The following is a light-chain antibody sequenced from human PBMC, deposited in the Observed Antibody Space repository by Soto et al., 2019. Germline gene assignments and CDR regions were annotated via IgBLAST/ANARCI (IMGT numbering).Light chain of an antibody. V-gene: IGKV1-5*01. CDR1: QSISSW. J-gene: IGKJ5*01. CDR3: QQLLSYPIT. CDR2: AAS. Sequence: DIQMTQSPSTLSASVGDRVTITCRASQSISSWLAWYQQKPGKAPKLLIFAASTLQSGVPLRFSGSGSGTSFTLTISSLQPEDSATYYCQQLLSYPITFGQGTRLEIK.